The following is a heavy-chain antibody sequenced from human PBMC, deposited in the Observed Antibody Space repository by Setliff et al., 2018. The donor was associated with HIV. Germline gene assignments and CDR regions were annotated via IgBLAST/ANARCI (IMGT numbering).Heavy chain of an antibody. Sequence: GESLTISCTTSGFTFGVYAMTWVRQAPGKGLEWVGFIRHKAYGGTAEYDASVKGRFTISRDDSKSITYLQMNGLQTEDTAIYYCTRESGGKIDYWGQGTLVTVSS. J-gene: IGHJ4*02. V-gene: IGHV3-49*04. CDR2: IRHKAYGGTA. CDR1: GFTFGVYA. CDR3: TRESGGKIDY. D-gene: IGHD2-15*01.